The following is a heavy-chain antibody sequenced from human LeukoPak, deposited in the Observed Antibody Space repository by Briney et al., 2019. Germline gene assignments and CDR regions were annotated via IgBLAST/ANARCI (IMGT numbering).Heavy chain of an antibody. CDR3: AQGSKAVLFTRDHYMHV. J-gene: IGHJ6*03. CDR1: GFTFSSYW. Sequence: TGGSLRLSCAASGFTFSSYWMSWVRQAPGKGLEWVANIKQDGSEKYYVDSVKGRFTISRDNAKNSLYLHMNSLRTEDTAVYYCAQGSKAVLFTRDHYMHVWGKGTTVTVSS. D-gene: IGHD6-19*01. V-gene: IGHV3-7*01. CDR2: IKQDGSEK.